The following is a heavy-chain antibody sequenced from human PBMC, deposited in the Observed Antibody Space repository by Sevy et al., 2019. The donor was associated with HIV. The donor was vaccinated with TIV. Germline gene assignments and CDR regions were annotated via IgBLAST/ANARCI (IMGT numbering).Heavy chain of an antibody. V-gene: IGHV3-7*01. CDR1: GFTSSTYW. D-gene: IGHD3-9*01. Sequence: GGSLRLSCAASGFTSSTYWMNWVRQAPGKGLEWVANIKQDGSETYYGDSVKGRFTISRDNAKNSLYLQMSGLRVEDTAVYYCARGSFYDTRLDSWGQGTLVTVSS. CDR3: ARGSFYDTRLDS. J-gene: IGHJ4*02. CDR2: IKQDGSET.